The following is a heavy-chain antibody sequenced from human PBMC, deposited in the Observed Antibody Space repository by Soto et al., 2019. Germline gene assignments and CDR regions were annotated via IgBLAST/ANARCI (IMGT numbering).Heavy chain of an antibody. CDR3: ASRAGYSSSHFDY. CDR2: ISSSSSYI. D-gene: IGHD6-13*01. V-gene: IGHV3-21*01. Sequence: EVQLVESGGGLVKPGGSLRLSCAASGFTFISYSMNWVRQAPGKGLEWVSSISSSSSYIYYADSVKGRFTISRDNAKNSLSLQMNSLRAEVTAVYYCASRAGYSSSHFDYWGQGTLVTVSS. CDR1: GFTFISYS. J-gene: IGHJ4*02.